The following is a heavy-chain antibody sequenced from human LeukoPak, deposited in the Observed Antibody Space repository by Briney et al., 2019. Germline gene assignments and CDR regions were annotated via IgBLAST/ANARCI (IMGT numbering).Heavy chain of an antibody. CDR3: AKALSGYSSGWHFDY. D-gene: IGHD6-19*01. CDR2: ISGSGGGT. J-gene: IGHJ4*02. V-gene: IGHV3-23*01. CDR1: GFTFSSCG. Sequence: GGSLRLSCAASGFTFSSCGMSWVRQAPGKGLEWVSTISGSGGGTYYADSVKGRFTISRDNSKNTLYLQMNNLRAEDTAVYYCAKALSGYSSGWHFDYWGQGTLVTVSS.